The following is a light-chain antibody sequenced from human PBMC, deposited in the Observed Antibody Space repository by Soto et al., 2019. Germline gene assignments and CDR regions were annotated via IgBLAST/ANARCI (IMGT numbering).Light chain of an antibody. CDR3: QHYSSYSGT. Sequence: DIQMTPSPSTLSASVVDRVTITCRASQSISTWLAWYQQKPGKAPKVLIYKASSLESGVPSRFSGSGSGTEFTLTISSLQPDDFATYYCQHYSSYSGTFGQGTKVDIK. CDR2: KAS. J-gene: IGKJ1*01. V-gene: IGKV1-5*03. CDR1: QSISTW.